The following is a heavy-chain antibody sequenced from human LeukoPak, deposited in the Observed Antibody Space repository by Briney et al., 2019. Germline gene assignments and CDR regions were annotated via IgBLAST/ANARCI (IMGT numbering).Heavy chain of an antibody. CDR2: IYPGDSDT. CDR1: GYSFTSYW. V-gene: IGHV5-51*01. Sequence: GESLKISCKGSGYSFTSYWIGWVRQMPGKGLEWMGIIYPGDSDTRYSPSFQGQVTISADKSIGTAYLQWSSLKASDTAMYYCARSVDYDSSGYYWEFDYWGQGTLVTVSS. CDR3: ARSVDYDSSGYYWEFDY. D-gene: IGHD3-22*01. J-gene: IGHJ4*02.